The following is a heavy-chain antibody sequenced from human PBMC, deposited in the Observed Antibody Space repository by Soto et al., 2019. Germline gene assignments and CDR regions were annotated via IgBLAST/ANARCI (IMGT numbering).Heavy chain of an antibody. CDR3: AKAIWYSGNYYFDY. CDR2: INAGNGHT. D-gene: IGHD1-26*01. V-gene: IGHV1-3*05. CDR1: GYTFTGYA. J-gene: IGHJ4*02. Sequence: QVQLVQSGAEEKKPGASVMVSCKASGYTFTGYAIQWVRQAPGQRLEWMGWINAGNGHTRYSEKFQGRVTILRDTSANTAYMELSSLRPEDTAVYYCAKAIWYSGNYYFDYWGQGTLVTVSS.